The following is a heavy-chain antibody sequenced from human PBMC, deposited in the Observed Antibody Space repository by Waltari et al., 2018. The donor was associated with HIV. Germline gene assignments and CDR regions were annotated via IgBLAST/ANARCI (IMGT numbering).Heavy chain of an antibody. J-gene: IGHJ3*02. CDR2: LKSKADGGTT. D-gene: IGHD2-15*01. V-gene: IGHV3-15*01. Sequence: EVQLVESGGDLVKPGGSLRLSCAGSGFTFNNAWGNWVRQAPGKGLECVGRLKSKADGGTTDYAAPVKGRFIVSRDDSKNTLYLQMNSLKTDDTAVYYCTTFTAAGAFDIWGQGTMVTVSS. CDR1: GFTFNNAW. CDR3: TTFTAAGAFDI.